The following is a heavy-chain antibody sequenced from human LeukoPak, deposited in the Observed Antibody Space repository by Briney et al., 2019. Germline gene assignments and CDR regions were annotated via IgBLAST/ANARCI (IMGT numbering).Heavy chain of an antibody. CDR1: GGSISSYY. Sequence: SETLSLTCTVSGGSISSYYWSWIRQHPGKGLEWIGYIYYSGSAYYNPSLKSRVTISVDPTKNEFSLKLSSVTAADTAVYYCGRDFGSGYSGLDVWGQGTTVTVSS. D-gene: IGHD3-22*01. CDR3: GRDFGSGYSGLDV. V-gene: IGHV4-59*06. CDR2: IYYSGSA. J-gene: IGHJ6*02.